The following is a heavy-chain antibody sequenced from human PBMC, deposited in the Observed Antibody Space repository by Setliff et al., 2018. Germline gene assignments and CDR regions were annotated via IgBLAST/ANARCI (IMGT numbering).Heavy chain of an antibody. J-gene: IGHJ4*02. V-gene: IGHV1-46*01. CDR2: INTGGGSA. D-gene: IGHD6-13*01. Sequence: GASVKVSCKASGYSFTGYYMHWVRQAPGQGLEWMGIINTGGGSASYAQNFQGRVTMTSDTSTRTVYMEVNILRSEDTAMYYCARGGMAAAGRKGVFEHWGQGTLVAVSS. CDR3: ARGGMAAAGRKGVFEH. CDR1: GYSFTGYY.